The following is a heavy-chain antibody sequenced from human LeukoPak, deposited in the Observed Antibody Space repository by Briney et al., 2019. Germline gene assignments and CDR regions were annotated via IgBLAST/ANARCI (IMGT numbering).Heavy chain of an antibody. Sequence: SETLSLTCAVYGGSFSGYYWSWIRQPPGKGLEWIGEINHSGSTNYNPSLKSRVTISVDTSKNQFSLKLSSVTAADTAVYYCARRGRVVVAASYYYYMDVWGKGTTVTVSS. D-gene: IGHD2-15*01. V-gene: IGHV4-34*01. CDR3: ARRGRVVVAASYYYYMDV. CDR1: GGSFSGYY. J-gene: IGHJ6*03. CDR2: INHSGST.